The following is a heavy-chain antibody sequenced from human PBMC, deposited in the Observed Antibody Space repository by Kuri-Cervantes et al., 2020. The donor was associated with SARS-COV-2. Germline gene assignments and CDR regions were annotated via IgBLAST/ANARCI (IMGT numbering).Heavy chain of an antibody. D-gene: IGHD6-13*01. Sequence: SGPTLVKPTQTLTLTCSFSGFSLNTERMRVSWIRQPPGKALEWLARIEWDDSKSYTPSLRSRLTISKDTSRNLVFLTMTDMDPEDTATYYCARTSYSRTYYFDYWGQGSLVTVSS. CDR2: IEWDDSK. CDR3: ARTSYSRTYYFDY. J-gene: IGHJ4*02. CDR1: GFSLNTERMR. V-gene: IGHV2-70*04.